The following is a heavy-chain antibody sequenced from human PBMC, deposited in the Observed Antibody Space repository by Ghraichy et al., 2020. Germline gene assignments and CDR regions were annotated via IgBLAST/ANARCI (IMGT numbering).Heavy chain of an antibody. CDR2: ISSSGSTI. CDR3: ARDYGDYPYFRDGMDV. J-gene: IGHJ6*02. D-gene: IGHD4-17*01. CDR1: GFTFSDYY. V-gene: IGHV3-11*01. Sequence: GESLNISCAASGFTFSDYYMSWIHQAPGKGLEWVSYISSSGSTIYYADSVKGRFTISRDNAKNSLYLQMNSLRAEDTAMYYCARDYGDYPYFRDGMDVWGQGTTVTVSS.